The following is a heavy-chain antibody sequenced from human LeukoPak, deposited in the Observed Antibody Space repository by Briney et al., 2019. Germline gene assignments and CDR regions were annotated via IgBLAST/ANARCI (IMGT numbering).Heavy chain of an antibody. CDR1: GFIFSQYS. D-gene: IGHD5-12*01. J-gene: IGHJ5*02. CDR3: ARDAGNSGYGCDL. CDR2: IRSSSET. Sequence: PGGSLRLSCAASGFIFSQYSMNWVRQAPGKGLERVSHIRSSSETFYADPVKGRFTISRDNARNSLYLQMNHLGGEDTAIYYCARDAGNSGYGCDLWGQGTLVTVSS. V-gene: IGHV3-48*01.